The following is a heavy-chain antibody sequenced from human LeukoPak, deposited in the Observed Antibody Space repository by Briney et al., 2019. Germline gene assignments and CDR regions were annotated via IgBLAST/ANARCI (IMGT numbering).Heavy chain of an antibody. J-gene: IGHJ4*02. CDR1: GGSIISYY. CDR2: IYTSGST. CDR3: ARELIEDTAMLYYFDY. V-gene: IGHV4-4*07. D-gene: IGHD5-18*01. Sequence: PSETLSLTCTVSGGSIISYYWSWIRQPAGKGLEWIGCIYTSGSTNYNPSLKSRVTMSVDTSKNQFSLKLSSVTAADTAVYYCARELIEDTAMLYYFDYWGQGTLVTVSS.